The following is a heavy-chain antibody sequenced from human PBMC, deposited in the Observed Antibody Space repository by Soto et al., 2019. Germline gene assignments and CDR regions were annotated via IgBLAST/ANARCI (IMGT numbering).Heavy chain of an antibody. CDR2: IYWDDDK. J-gene: IGHJ4*02. D-gene: IGHD3-3*01. V-gene: IGHV2-5*02. CDR1: GFSLTTSGVG. CDR3: AHRVLRAVFGLVTTTAIYFDF. Sequence: QITLNESGPTPVKPRQTLTLTCTFSGFSLTTSGVGVGWIRQSPGKAPEWLALIYWDDDKRYSPSLKSRLTITKYTSKNQVVLTMADSDTADTATYYCAHRVLRAVFGLVTTTAIYFDFWGQGTPVAVSS.